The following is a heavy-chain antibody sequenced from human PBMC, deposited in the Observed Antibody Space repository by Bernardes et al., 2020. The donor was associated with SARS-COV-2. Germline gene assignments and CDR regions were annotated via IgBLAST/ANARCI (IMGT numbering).Heavy chain of an antibody. V-gene: IGHV3-23*01. D-gene: IGHD3-10*01. CDR2: ISGSGGST. J-gene: IGHJ1*01. Sequence: GGSLRLSCAASGFTFSSYAMSWVRQAPGKGLEWVSAISGSGGSTYYADSVKGRFTISRDNSKNTLYLQMNSLRAEDKAVYYCAKDVGSGMESAEYFQHWGQGTLVTVSS. CDR3: AKDVGSGMESAEYFQH. CDR1: GFTFSSYA.